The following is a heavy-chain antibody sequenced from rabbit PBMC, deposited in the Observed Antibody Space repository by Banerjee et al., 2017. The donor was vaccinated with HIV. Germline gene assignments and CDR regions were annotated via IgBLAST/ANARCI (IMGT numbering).Heavy chain of an antibody. CDR2: IYTGSSGST. D-gene: IGHD6-1*01. J-gene: IGHJ6*01. CDR3: ARCAGYGGYGYGYLDF. Sequence: QEQLKESGGGLVTPGGSLTLTCTASGFSFSSNYCMCWVRQAPGKGLEWIACIYTGSSGSTYYASWAKGRFTISKTSSTTVTLQMTSLTAADTATYFCARCAGYGGYGYGYLDFWGPGTLVTVS. CDR1: GFSFSSNYC. V-gene: IGHV1S45*01.